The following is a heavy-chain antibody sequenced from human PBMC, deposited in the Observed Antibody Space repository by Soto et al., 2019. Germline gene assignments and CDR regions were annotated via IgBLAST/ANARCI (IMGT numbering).Heavy chain of an antibody. J-gene: IGHJ4*02. CDR3: ARLFHRVSDNVDY. D-gene: IGHD2-21*01. CDR1: GFIFSNYW. V-gene: IGHV3-7*01. Sequence: GGSLRLSCAASGFIFSNYWMTWVRQAPGKGLEWVANIKQDGSEKYYVDSVKGRFTISRDNAKNSMYLQMNSLRAEDTAVYYCARLFHRVSDNVDYWGQGTLVTVSS. CDR2: IKQDGSEK.